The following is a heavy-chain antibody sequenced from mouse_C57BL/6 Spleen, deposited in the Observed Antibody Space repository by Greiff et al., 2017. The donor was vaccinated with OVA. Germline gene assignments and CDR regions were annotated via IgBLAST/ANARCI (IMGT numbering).Heavy chain of an antibody. CDR3: ARWIYYDYDEDFDY. Sequence: VQLQQSGPELVKPGASVKISCKASGYTFTDYYINWVKQRPGQGLEWIGWIFPGSGSTYYNEKFKGKATLTVDKSSSTAYMLLSSLTSEDSAVYFCARWIYYDYDEDFDYWGQGTTLTVSS. D-gene: IGHD2-4*01. V-gene: IGHV1-75*01. J-gene: IGHJ2*01. CDR2: IFPGSGST. CDR1: GYTFTDYY.